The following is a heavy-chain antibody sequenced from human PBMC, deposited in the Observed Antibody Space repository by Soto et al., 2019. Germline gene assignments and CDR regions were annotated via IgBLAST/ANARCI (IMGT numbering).Heavy chain of an antibody. Sequence: GGSLRLSCAASGFTFSSYWMSWVRQAPGKGLEWVANIKQDGSEKYYVDSVKGRFTISRDNAKNSLYLQMNSLRAEDTAVYYCAGSVYAPVHYYMDVWGKGTTVTVSS. D-gene: IGHD2-8*01. V-gene: IGHV3-7*01. CDR1: GFTFSSYW. J-gene: IGHJ6*03. CDR2: IKQDGSEK. CDR3: AGSVYAPVHYYMDV.